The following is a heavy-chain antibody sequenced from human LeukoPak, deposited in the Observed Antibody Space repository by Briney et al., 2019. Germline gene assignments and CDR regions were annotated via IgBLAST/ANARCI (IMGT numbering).Heavy chain of an antibody. Sequence: PGGSLRLSCAASGFTFSSYAVNWVRQAPGKGLEWVGRIRSKANSYATAYAASVKGRFTISRDDSKNTAYLQMNSLKTEDTAVYYCTTRRPDAFDIWGQGTMVTVSS. CDR1: GFTFSSYA. J-gene: IGHJ3*02. CDR2: IRSKANSYAT. V-gene: IGHV3-73*01. CDR3: TTRRPDAFDI.